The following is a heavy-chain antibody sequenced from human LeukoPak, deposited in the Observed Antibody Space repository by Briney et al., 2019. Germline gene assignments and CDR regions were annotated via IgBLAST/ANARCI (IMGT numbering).Heavy chain of an antibody. V-gene: IGHV3-53*01. CDR3: ARGGASRWYDY. Sequence: PGGSLRLSCAASGFTVSSGYMTCVRQAPGKGLEWVSVLYSAGSTYYADSVKGRFTISRDNSKNTLYLQMNSLRAEDTAVYYCARGGASRWYDYWGQGTLVTASS. CDR2: LYSAGST. J-gene: IGHJ4*02. D-gene: IGHD6-19*01. CDR1: GFTVSSGY.